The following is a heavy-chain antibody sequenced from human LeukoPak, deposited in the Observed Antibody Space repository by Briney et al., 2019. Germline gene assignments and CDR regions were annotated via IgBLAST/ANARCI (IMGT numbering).Heavy chain of an antibody. CDR3: ARDTTYYYGSGSSYNVV. Sequence: PGGSLRLSCAASGFTVSSNYMTWVRQAPGKGLEWVSVIYSGGTTDYADSVKGRFTISRDNSKNTLYLQMNSLRAEDTAVYYCARDTTYYYGSGSSYNVVWGQGTLVTVSS. CDR1: GFTVSSNY. J-gene: IGHJ4*02. CDR2: IYSGGTT. V-gene: IGHV3-53*01. D-gene: IGHD3-10*01.